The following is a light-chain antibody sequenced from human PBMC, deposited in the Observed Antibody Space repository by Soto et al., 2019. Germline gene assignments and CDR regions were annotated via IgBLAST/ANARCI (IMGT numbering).Light chain of an antibody. J-gene: IGKJ3*01. CDR2: GAS. CDR3: QQYGNAPFT. Sequence: EIVFTQSPSTLSFSPGERATPTCRASQSVSSSYLAWFQQKPGQAPRLLIYGASSRATGIPDRFSGSGSGTDFTLTISRLEPEDFAVYYCQQYGNAPFTFGPGTKVDIK. V-gene: IGKV3-20*01. CDR1: QSVSSSY.